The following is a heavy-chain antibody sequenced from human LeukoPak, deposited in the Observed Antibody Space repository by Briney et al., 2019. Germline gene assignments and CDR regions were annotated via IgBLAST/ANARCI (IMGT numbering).Heavy chain of an antibody. CDR3: ARAGDSNPSCYRCFGY. CDR2: IYPGDSDT. CDR1: GYRFTSYW. J-gene: IGHJ4*02. V-gene: IGHV5-51*01. Sequence: GESLKISCKGSGYRFTSYWIGWVRQMPGKGLEWMGIIYPGDSDTRYNPSFQGQVTISADKSISTAYLQWSSLKASDTAVYYCARAGDSNPSCYRCFGYWGQGTLVTVSS. D-gene: IGHD2-2*02.